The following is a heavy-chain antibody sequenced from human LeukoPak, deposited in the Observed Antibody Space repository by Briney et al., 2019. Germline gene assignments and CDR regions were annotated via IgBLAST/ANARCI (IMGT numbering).Heavy chain of an antibody. CDR3: ARERTIDAFDI. CDR1: GGTFSSYA. V-gene: IGHV1-69*13. Sequence: AASVKVSCKASGGTFSSYAISWVRQAPGQGLEWMGGIIPIFGTANYAQKFQGRVTITADESTSTAYMELSSLRSEDTAVYYCARERTIDAFDIWGQGTMVTVSS. J-gene: IGHJ3*02. CDR2: IIPIFGTA.